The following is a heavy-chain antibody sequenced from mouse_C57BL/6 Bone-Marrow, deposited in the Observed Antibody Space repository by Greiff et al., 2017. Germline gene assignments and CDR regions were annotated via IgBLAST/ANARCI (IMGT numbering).Heavy chain of an antibody. CDR1: GFTFSSYG. V-gene: IGHV5-6*01. Sequence: EVQLVESGGDLVKPGGSLKLSCAASGFTFSSYGMSWVRQTPDKRLEWVATISSGGSYTYYPDSVKGRFTISRDNAKNTLYLQVSSLKSEDTAMYYCARHTATRDYYAMDYWGQGTSVTVSS. CDR3: ARHTATRDYYAMDY. J-gene: IGHJ4*01. CDR2: ISSGGSYT. D-gene: IGHD3-3*01.